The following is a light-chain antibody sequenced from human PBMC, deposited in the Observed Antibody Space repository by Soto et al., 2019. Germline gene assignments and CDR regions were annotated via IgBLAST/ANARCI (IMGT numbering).Light chain of an antibody. V-gene: IGLV1-44*01. CDR3: AAWDDSMDGFYV. CDR2: NNN. CDR1: SSNIGTNT. J-gene: IGLJ1*01. Sequence: QSVLTQPPSASATPGQRVTISCSGSSSNIGTNTVNWYLQLPGTAPKLLMYNNNQRPSGVPERFSGSKSGTSASLAIGGLQSEDEADYYCAAWDDSMDGFYVFGSGTKLTVL.